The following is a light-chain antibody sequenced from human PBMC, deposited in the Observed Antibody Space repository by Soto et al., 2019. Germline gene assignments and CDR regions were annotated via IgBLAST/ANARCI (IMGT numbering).Light chain of an antibody. CDR1: QSISSW. J-gene: IGKJ1*01. V-gene: IGKV1-5*01. CDR3: QHYNSYPWT. CDR2: DAS. Sequence: DIPMTQSPSTLSASVGDRVTITCRASQSISSWLAWYQQKPGKAPKLLIYDASSLESGVPSRFSGSGSWTEFPLTISSLQPDDFATYYCQHYNSYPWTFGQGTKVEIK.